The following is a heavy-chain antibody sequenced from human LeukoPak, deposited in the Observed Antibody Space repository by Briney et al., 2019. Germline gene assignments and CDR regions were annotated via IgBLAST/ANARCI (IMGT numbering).Heavy chain of an antibody. D-gene: IGHD3-22*01. J-gene: IGHJ6*02. V-gene: IGHV3-48*02. CDR1: GFTFSSYS. CDR3: ARADDYYDSSGSDEDNYYGMDV. Sequence: GGSLRLSCAASGFTFSSYSMNWVRQAPGKGLEWVSYISSSSSTIYYADSVKGRFTISRDNAKNSLYLQMNSLRDEDTAVYYCARADDYYDSSGSDEDNYYGMDVWGQGTTVTVSS. CDR2: ISSSSSTI.